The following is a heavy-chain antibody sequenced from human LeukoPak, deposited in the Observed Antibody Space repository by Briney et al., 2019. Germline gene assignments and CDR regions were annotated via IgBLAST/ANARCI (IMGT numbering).Heavy chain of an antibody. Sequence: ASVKVSCKASGYTFTGYYMHWVRQAPGQGLEWMGWINPNSGGTNYAQKFQGRVTMTRDTTISTAYMELSRLRSDDTAVYYCVRDGDILTGYLFDYWGQGTLVTVSS. J-gene: IGHJ4*02. V-gene: IGHV1-2*02. CDR2: INPNSGGT. CDR1: GYTFTGYY. D-gene: IGHD3-9*01. CDR3: VRDGDILTGYLFDY.